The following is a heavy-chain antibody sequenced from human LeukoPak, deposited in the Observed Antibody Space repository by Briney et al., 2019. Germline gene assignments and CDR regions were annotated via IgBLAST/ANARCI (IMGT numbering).Heavy chain of an antibody. Sequence: GGSLRLSCAASGFTFSTYGMHWVRQAPGKGLEWVARISYDGSNKYYADSVKGRFTISRDNYTLYLQMNSLRAEDTAVYYCARDRGCSGGSCYGIIDYWGQGTLVTVSS. CDR2: ISYDGSNK. CDR1: GFTFSTYG. CDR3: ARDRGCSGGSCYGIIDY. V-gene: IGHV3-30*03. D-gene: IGHD2-15*01. J-gene: IGHJ4*02.